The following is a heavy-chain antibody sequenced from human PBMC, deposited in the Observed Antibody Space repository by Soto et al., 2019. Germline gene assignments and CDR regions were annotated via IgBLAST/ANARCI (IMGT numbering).Heavy chain of an antibody. Sequence: LSETLSLTCTVSGGSISSYYWSWIRQPPGKGLEWIGYIYYSGSTNHNPSLKSRVTIPVDTSKNQFSLKLSSVTAADTAVYYCAREGAVAMVRGVPLWYYGMDVWGQGTTVTVSS. D-gene: IGHD3-10*01. V-gene: IGHV4-59*01. CDR2: IYYSGST. CDR1: GGSISSYY. CDR3: AREGAVAMVRGVPLWYYGMDV. J-gene: IGHJ6*02.